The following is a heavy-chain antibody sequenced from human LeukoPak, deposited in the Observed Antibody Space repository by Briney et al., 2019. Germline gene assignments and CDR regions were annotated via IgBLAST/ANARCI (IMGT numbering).Heavy chain of an antibody. CDR2: INPSGGST. V-gene: IGHV1-46*01. D-gene: IGHD6-13*01. CDR3: ARGVGAAAGTRHAFDI. Sequence: GASVKVSCKASGYTFTSYYMHWVRQAPGQGLEWMGIINPSGGSTSYAQKFQGRVTMTRDMSTSTVYMELSSLRSEDTAVYYCARGVGAAAGTRHAFDIWGQGTMVTVSS. J-gene: IGHJ3*02. CDR1: GYTFTSYY.